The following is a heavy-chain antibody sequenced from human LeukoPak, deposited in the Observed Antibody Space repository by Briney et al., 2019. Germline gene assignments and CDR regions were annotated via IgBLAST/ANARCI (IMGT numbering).Heavy chain of an antibody. CDR2: IWYDGSNK. V-gene: IGHV3-33*03. CDR3: ERYSYGYYDY. CDR1: GFTFSSYG. D-gene: IGHD5-18*01. J-gene: IGHJ4*02. Sequence: GGSLRLSCEASGFTFSSYGMHWVRQAPGKGLEWVAVIWYDGSNKYYTDSVKGRFTISRDNAKNSLYLQMNSLRAEDTAVYYCERYSYGYYDYWGQGTLVTVSS.